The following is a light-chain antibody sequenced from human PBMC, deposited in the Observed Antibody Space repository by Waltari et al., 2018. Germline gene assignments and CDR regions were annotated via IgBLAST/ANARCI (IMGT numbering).Light chain of an antibody. CDR3: HQYYSAPLT. Sequence: DIVMTQSPDSLAVSLGERAVINCKSSQNLLYGPNKKNYLAWYQQKSGQPPTRIGYWASSRVSGVPDRFSASGSGTDFTLTISSLQAEDVAVYYCHQYYSAPLTFGGGTKVEIK. CDR1: QNLLYGPNKKNY. J-gene: IGKJ4*01. CDR2: WAS. V-gene: IGKV4-1*01.